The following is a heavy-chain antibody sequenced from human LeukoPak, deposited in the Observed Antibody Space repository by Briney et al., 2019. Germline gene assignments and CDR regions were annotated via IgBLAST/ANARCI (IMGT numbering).Heavy chain of an antibody. CDR2: IYPGESIYASENT. J-gene: IGHJ4*02. CDR1: GVSISAYY. CDR3: ARDPTTVTTIFDS. Sequence: ASETLSLTCSVSGVSISAYYWSWIRQPAGKGLEWIGRIYPGESIYASENTNYNPSLKSRVSMSGDTSKNQVSLKLRSVTAADTAVYYCARDPTTVTTIFDSWGQGTLVTVSS. V-gene: IGHV4-4*07. D-gene: IGHD4-17*01.